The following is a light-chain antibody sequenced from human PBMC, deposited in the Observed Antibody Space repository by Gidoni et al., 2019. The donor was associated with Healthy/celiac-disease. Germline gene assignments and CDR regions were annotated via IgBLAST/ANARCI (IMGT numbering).Light chain of an antibody. CDR3: QQSYSTPRT. Sequence: DIQMTQSPSSLSASVGDRVNITCRASQSISSYLNWYQQKPGKAPKLLIYAASSLQSGVPSRFSGSGSGTDFTLTISSLQPEAFATYYCQQSYSTPRTFGQGTKLEIK. CDR2: AAS. CDR1: QSISSY. J-gene: IGKJ2*01. V-gene: IGKV1-39*01.